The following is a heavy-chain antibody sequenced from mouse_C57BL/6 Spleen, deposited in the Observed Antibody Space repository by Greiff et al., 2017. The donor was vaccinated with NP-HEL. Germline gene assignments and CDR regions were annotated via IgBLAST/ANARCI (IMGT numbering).Heavy chain of an antibody. Sequence: QVQLQQSGAELVRPGASVTLSCKASGYTFTDYEMHWVKQTPVHGLEWIGAIDPETGGTAYNQKFKGKAILTADKSSSTAYMELRSLTSEDSAVYYCTDGGSIHFDYWGQGTTLTVSS. CDR3: TDGGSIHFDY. CDR1: GYTFTDYE. J-gene: IGHJ2*01. D-gene: IGHD1-1*01. CDR2: IDPETGGT. V-gene: IGHV1-15*01.